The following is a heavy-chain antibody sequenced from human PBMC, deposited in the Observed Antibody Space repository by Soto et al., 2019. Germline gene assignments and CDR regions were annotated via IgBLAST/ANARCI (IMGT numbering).Heavy chain of an antibody. J-gene: IGHJ3*02. V-gene: IGHV6-1*01. CDR1: GDSVSSNSAA. CDR2: TYYRSKWYN. D-gene: IGHD2-2*02. Sequence: SQTLSLPCAISGDSVSSNSAACNFIRQSPSRGVEWLGRTYYRSKWYNDYAVSVKSRITINPDTSKNQFSLQLNSVTPEDTAVYYCARGYCSSTSCYTSAFDIWGQGTMVTVSS. CDR3: ARGYCSSTSCYTSAFDI.